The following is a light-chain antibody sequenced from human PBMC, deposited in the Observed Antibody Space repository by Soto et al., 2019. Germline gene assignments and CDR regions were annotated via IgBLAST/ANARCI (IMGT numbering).Light chain of an antibody. CDR2: AVT. J-gene: IGLJ1*01. CDR1: SSDVGGYNY. Sequence: QSALTQPASVSGSPGQSIAISCTGTSSDVGGYNYVSWYQQHPGKAPKLVIYAVTNRPSGVSDRFSGSKSGNTASLTISGLQAEDEADYYCTSYTSATTGVFGTGTKLTVL. CDR3: TSYTSATTGV. V-gene: IGLV2-14*01.